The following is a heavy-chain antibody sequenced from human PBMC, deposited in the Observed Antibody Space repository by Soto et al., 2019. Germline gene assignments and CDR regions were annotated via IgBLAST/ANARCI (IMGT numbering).Heavy chain of an antibody. CDR2: IIPIFGTA. D-gene: IGHD3-22*01. J-gene: IGHJ4*02. CDR3: AGKSYYYDSSGYYYLSHFDY. V-gene: IGHV1-69*13. Sequence: SVKVSCKASGGTFSSYAISWVRQAPGQGLEWMGGIIPIFGTANYAQKFQGRVTITADESTSTAYMELSSLRSEDTAVYYCAGKSYYYDSSGYYYLSHFDYWGQGTLVTVSS. CDR1: GGTFSSYA.